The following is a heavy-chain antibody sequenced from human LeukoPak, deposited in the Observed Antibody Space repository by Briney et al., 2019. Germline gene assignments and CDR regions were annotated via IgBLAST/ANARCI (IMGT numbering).Heavy chain of an antibody. CDR2: IYYSGST. J-gene: IGHJ4*02. V-gene: IGHV4-59*12. CDR3: AREEGSGSSSPIDY. CDR1: GGSISSYY. Sequence: SETLSLTCTVSGGSISSYYWSWIRQPPGKGLEWIGYIYYSGSTNYNPSLKSRVTISIDTSKNQFSLKLTSVIAADTAVYYCAREEGSGSSSPIDYWGQGTLVTVSS. D-gene: IGHD3-10*01.